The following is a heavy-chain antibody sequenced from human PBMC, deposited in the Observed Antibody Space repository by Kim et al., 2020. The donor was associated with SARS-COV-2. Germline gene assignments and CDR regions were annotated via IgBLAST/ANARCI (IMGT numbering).Heavy chain of an antibody. CDR2: IYYSGSS. V-gene: IGHV4-39*01. Sequence: SETLSLTCTVSGGSISRSSYYWGWIRQPPGKGLEWIGNIYYSGSSYYRPSLKSRVAISVDTSKNQFSLKLSSVTAADTAVYYCARLQVSSGKFDYWVQGTLVTVSS. J-gene: IGHJ4*02. CDR1: GGSISRSSYY. CDR3: ARLQVSSGKFDY. D-gene: IGHD3-10*01.